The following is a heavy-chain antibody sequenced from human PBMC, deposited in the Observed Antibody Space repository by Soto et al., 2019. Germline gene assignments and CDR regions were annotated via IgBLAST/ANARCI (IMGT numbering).Heavy chain of an antibody. CDR1: GFTFSSYA. Sequence: GGSLRLSCAASGFTFSSYAMSWVRQAPGKGLEWVSAISGSGGSTYYADSVKGRFTIYRDNSKNTLYLQMNSLRAEDTAVYYCAKLYYDILTSYYDYWGQGTLVTVSS. J-gene: IGHJ4*02. D-gene: IGHD3-9*01. V-gene: IGHV3-23*01. CDR3: AKLYYDILTSYYDY. CDR2: ISGSGGST.